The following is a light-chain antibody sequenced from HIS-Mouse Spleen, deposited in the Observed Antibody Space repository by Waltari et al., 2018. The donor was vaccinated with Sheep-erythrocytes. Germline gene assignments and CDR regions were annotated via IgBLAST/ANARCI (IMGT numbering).Light chain of an antibody. CDR3: LQDYNYPYT. V-gene: IGKV1-6*01. CDR2: AAS. CDR1: QGIRND. J-gene: IGKJ2*01. Sequence: AIQMTHSPSSLSASVGDRVTITCRASQGIRNDLGCYQQKPGKAPKLLIYAASSLQSGVPSRFSGSGSGTDFTLTISSLQPEDFATYYCLQDYNYPYTFGQGTKLEIK.